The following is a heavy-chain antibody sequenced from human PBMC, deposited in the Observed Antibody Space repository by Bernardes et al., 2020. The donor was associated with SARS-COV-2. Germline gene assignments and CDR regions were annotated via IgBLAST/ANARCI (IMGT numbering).Heavy chain of an antibody. V-gene: IGHV3-73*01. CDR2: IRSKPKGYAT. CDR1: GFNFSGSA. J-gene: IGHJ4*02. Sequence: GGSLRLSCAASGFNFSGSAIQWVRQPSGKGLEWIGRIRSKPKGYATTYAASLKGRFVISRDDSWNTAYLQIHSLKIEDTAVYYCTGDYLYWDQGTLVSVSS. CDR3: TGDYLY. D-gene: IGHD4-17*01.